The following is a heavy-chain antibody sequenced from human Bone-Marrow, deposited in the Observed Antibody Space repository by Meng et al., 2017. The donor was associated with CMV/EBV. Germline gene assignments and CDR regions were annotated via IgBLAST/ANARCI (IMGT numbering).Heavy chain of an antibody. V-gene: IGHV1-58*01. CDR1: GFTFTSSA. Sequence: SVKVSCKASGFTFTSSAVQWVRQARGQRLEWIGWIVVGSGNTNYAQKFQERVTITRDMSTSTAYMELSSLRSEDTAVYYCAAPHNCGGDCYSSHPLGMDVCGQGTTVTVSS. CDR2: IVVGSGNT. CDR3: AAPHNCGGDCYSSHPLGMDV. D-gene: IGHD2-21*01. J-gene: IGHJ6*02.